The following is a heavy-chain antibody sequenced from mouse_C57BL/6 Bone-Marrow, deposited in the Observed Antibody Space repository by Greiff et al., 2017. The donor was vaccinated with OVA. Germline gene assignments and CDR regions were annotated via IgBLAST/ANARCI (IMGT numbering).Heavy chain of an antibody. CDR3: SLYYYGYAMDY. Sequence: VQLQQSGAELARPGASVKLSCKASGYTFTSYGISWVKQRTGQGLEWIGEIYPRSGNTYYNEKFKGKATLTADKTSSTAYMELRSLTSEDSAVYFCSLYYYGYAMDYWGQGTSVTVSS. D-gene: IGHD1-1*01. V-gene: IGHV1-81*01. J-gene: IGHJ4*01. CDR2: IYPRSGNT. CDR1: GYTFTSYG.